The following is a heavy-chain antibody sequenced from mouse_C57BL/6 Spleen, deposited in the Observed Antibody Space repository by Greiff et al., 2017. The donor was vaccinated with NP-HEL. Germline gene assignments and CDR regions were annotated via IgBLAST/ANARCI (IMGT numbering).Heavy chain of an antibody. CDR2: INPNNGGT. CDR1: GYTFTDYY. V-gene: IGHV1-26*01. J-gene: IGHJ2*01. CDR3: ARKGGGRFDY. Sequence: EVQLQQSGPELVKPGASVKISCKASGYTFTDYYMNWVKQSHGKSLEWIGDINPNNGGTSYNQKFKGKATLTVDKSSSTAYMELRNLTSEDSAVYYCARKGGGRFDYWGQGTTLTVSS.